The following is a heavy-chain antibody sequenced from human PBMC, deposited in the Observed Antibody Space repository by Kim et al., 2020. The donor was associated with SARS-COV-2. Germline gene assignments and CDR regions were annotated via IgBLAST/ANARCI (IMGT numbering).Heavy chain of an antibody. Sequence: GESLKISCKGSGYSFTSYWISWVRQMPGKGLEWMGRIDPSDSYTNYSPSFQGHVTISADKSISTAYLQWSSLKASDTAMYYCARHEGLYYGSGSYYGYWGQGTLVTVSS. D-gene: IGHD3-10*01. CDR1: GYSFTSYW. V-gene: IGHV5-10-1*01. CDR2: IDPSDSYT. J-gene: IGHJ4*02. CDR3: ARHEGLYYGSGSYYGY.